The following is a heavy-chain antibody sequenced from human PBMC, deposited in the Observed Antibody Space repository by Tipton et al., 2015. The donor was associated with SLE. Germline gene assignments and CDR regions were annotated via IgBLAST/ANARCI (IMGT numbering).Heavy chain of an antibody. V-gene: IGHV4-39*07. CDR2: FHFSGTT. CDR3: ARLMTTLTYDVFDI. CDR1: GGSVSSRTFS. D-gene: IGHD4-17*01. Sequence: VKPSETLSLSCSVSGGSVSSRTFSWGWIRQPPGKGLEWIGNFHFSGTTYYNPSLKSRVTISVDTSKNQFSLKLTSMTAADTAVYYCARLMTTLTYDVFDIWGQGMMIAVSS. J-gene: IGHJ3*02.